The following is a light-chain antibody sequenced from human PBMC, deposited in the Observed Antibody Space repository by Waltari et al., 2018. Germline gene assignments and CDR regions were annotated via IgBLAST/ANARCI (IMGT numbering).Light chain of an antibody. J-gene: IGKJ4*01. CDR3: QQRSNWSPALT. CDR1: QSVGNY. V-gene: IGKV3-11*01. Sequence: EIVLTQSPATLSLSPGERATLSCRASQSVGNYLAWYQQKPGQASRLLIYDSSTRATCFPARFSGSCSWTDFTLTISSLEPEDFAVYYCQQRSNWSPALTFGGGTKVEIK. CDR2: DSS.